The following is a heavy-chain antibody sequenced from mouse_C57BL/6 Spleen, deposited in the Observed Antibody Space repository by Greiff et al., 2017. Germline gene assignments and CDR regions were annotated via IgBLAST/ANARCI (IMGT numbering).Heavy chain of an antibody. CDR3: ARGGSNGAMDY. CDR1: GYTFTSYG. CDR2: IYPRSGNT. D-gene: IGHD2-5*01. V-gene: IGHV1-81*01. J-gene: IGHJ4*01. Sequence: VQLQQSGAELARPGASVKLSCKASGYTFTSYGISWVKQRTGQGLEWIGEIYPRSGNTYYNEKFKGKATLTADKSSSTAYMELRSLTSEDAAVYFCARGGSNGAMDYGGQGTSVTVSS.